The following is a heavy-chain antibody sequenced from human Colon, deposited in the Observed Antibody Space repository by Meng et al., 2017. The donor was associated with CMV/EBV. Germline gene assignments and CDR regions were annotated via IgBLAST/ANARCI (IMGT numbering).Heavy chain of an antibody. V-gene: IGHV1-2*02. D-gene: IGHD6-19*01. CDR2: IRSDGSAT. CDR1: GYTFSDYY. J-gene: IGHJ4*02. Sequence: QVQVMRSGAGVKEPGASVKVSCKTSGYTFSDYYMHWVRQAPGQGLEWMGWIRSDGSATNYAQKFRGRVTMTRDASVSTAYMELSGLTSDDTAVYFCVRSSGWSLFDYWGPGALVTVSS. CDR3: VRSSGWSLFDY.